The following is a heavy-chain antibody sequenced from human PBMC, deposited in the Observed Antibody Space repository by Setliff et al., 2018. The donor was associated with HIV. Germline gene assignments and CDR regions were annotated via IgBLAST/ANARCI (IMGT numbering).Heavy chain of an antibody. CDR3: ARDRTCSGGSCYGT. D-gene: IGHD2-15*01. J-gene: IGHJ5*02. CDR1: GFTVSNNY. V-gene: IGHV3-53*01. CDR2: IYSGGST. Sequence: GSLRLSCAASGFTVSNNYMKWVRQAPGKGLEWVSLIYSGGSTYYADSVKGRFTISRDNSKNTLYLQMNSLRAEDTAVYYCARDRTCSGGSCYGTWGQGTMVPVSS.